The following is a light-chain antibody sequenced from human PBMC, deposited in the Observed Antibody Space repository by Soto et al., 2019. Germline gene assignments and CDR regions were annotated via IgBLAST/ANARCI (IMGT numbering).Light chain of an antibody. CDR1: QSVSSNY. Sequence: EIVLTQFPGTLSLFPGERATLSCRASQSVSSNYLAWYQQKPGQAPRLLIYGASTRATGIPDRFSGSGSGTDFTLTISRLEPEDFALYYCQQYGNSPRTFGPGTKVDIK. V-gene: IGKV3-20*01. CDR2: GAS. CDR3: QQYGNSPRT. J-gene: IGKJ3*01.